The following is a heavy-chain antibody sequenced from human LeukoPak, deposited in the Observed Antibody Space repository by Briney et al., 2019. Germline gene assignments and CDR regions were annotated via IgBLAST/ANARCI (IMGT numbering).Heavy chain of an antibody. CDR3: ARGPAANSGNYYVGDY. D-gene: IGHD1-26*01. Sequence: SETLSLTCAVYGGSFSGYYWSWIRHPPGKGLEGIGEINHSGSTNYNPSLKSRVTISVDTSKNQFSLKLRSVTAADTAVYYCARGPAANSGNYYVGDYWGQGTLVTVSS. J-gene: IGHJ4*02. V-gene: IGHV4-34*01. CDR2: INHSGST. CDR1: GGSFSGYY.